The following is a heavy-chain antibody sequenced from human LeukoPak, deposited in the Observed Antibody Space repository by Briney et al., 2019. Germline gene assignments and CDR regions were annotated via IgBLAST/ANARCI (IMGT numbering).Heavy chain of an antibody. D-gene: IGHD6-19*01. V-gene: IGHV1-69*13. Sequence: SVKVSCKASGYTFTGYYMHWVRQAPGQGLEWMGGFIPVFGPANYAQKFQGRVTITADESTSTAYMELSSLRSEDTAVYYCARSSGWYRKPFDYWGQGTLVTVSS. J-gene: IGHJ4*02. CDR2: FIPVFGPA. CDR1: GYTFTGYY. CDR3: ARSSGWYRKPFDY.